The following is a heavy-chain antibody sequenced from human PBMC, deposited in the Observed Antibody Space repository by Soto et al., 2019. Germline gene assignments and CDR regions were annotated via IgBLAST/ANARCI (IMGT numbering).Heavy chain of an antibody. D-gene: IGHD1-26*01. CDR3: ARTLGETTSLFDY. J-gene: IGHJ4*02. CDR2: INPSSGTT. Sequence: QVQLVQSGAEMKQPGASVKLSCQASGYIFIHCFMHWVRQAPGQGLEWMGGINPSSGTTTYAQKSQGRVTVTRDTSTSTVYTELSSLGSGDTAMYYCARTLGETTSLFDYLGQGSLVTVSA. CDR1: GYIFIHCF. V-gene: IGHV1-46*01.